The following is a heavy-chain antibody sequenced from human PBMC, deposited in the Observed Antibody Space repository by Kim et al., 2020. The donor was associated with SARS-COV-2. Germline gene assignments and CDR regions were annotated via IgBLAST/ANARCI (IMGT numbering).Heavy chain of an antibody. CDR1: GDSISSYY. CDR2: MYTNASP. J-gene: IGHJ6*02. V-gene: IGHV4-4*07. CDR3: ASGSTSFINYSMDV. D-gene: IGHD6-13*01. Sequence: SETLSLTCTVSGDSISSYYWTWIRQPAGKGLEWIGRMYTNASPNYDPSLKSRVTMSVDTSKNQFSLKLSSVTAADTAVYYCASGSTSFINYSMDVWGQGTTVTVSS.